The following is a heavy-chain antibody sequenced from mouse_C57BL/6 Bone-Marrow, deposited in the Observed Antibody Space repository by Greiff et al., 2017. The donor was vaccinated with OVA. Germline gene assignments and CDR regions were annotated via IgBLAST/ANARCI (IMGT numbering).Heavy chain of an antibody. J-gene: IGHJ1*03. CDR2: IYPGDGDT. Sequence: VQLQQSGPELVKPGASVKISCKASGYAFSSSWMNWVKQRPGKGLEWIGRIYPGDGDTNYNGKFKGKATLTADKSSSAAYMQLSTLMSEDTAVYFCAEEDEYDCYFEVYGTGNAITVSS. V-gene: IGHV1-82*01. D-gene: IGHD5-1*01. CDR3: AEEDEYDCYFEV. CDR1: GYAFSSSW.